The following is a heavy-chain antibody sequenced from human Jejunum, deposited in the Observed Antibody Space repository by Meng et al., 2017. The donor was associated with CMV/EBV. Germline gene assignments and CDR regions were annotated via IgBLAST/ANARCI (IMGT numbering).Heavy chain of an antibody. D-gene: IGHD5-18*01. CDR1: GFTVSSYW. CDR2: IKQDGSEK. J-gene: IGHJ4*02. CDR3: ARDTAGDY. V-gene: IGHV3-7*01. Sequence: LSCAASGFTVSSYWMSWVRQAPGKGLEWVANIKQDGSEKYYVDSVRGRFTISRDNAKNSLYLQMNSLRAEDTAVYYCARDTAGDYWGQGTRVTVSS.